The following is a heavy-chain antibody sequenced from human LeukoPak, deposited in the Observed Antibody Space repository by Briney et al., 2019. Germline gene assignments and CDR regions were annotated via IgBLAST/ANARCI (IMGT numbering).Heavy chain of an antibody. CDR1: EFIFSSYS. CDR3: ARGYDYIWGSPWYFDL. D-gene: IGHD3-16*01. Sequence: GGSLRLPCAASEFIFSSYSMNWVRQAPGKGLEWVSYISSSSSTIYYADSVKGRFTISRDNAKNSLYLQMNSLRDEDTAVYYCARGYDYIWGSPWYFDLWGRGSLVTVSS. J-gene: IGHJ2*01. V-gene: IGHV3-48*02. CDR2: ISSSSSTI.